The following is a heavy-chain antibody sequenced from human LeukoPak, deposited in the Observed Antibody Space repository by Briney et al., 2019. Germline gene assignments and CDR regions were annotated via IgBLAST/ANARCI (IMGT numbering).Heavy chain of an antibody. CDR2: INPNSGGT. J-gene: IGHJ3*02. CDR3: ARGRTYYYDSSGHFLSKNAFDI. V-gene: IGHV1-2*02. CDR1: GYTFTGYY. D-gene: IGHD3-22*01. Sequence: ASVKVSCKASGYTFTGYYMHWVRQAPGQELEWMGWINPNSGGTNYAQKFQGRVTMTRDTSISTAYMELSRLRSDDTAVYYCARGRTYYYDSSGHFLSKNAFDIWGQGTMVTVSS.